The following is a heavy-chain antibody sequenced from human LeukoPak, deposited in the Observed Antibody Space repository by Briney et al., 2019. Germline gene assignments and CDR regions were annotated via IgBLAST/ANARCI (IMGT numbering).Heavy chain of an antibody. J-gene: IGHJ3*02. V-gene: IGHV3-48*01. CDR1: GFTFSSYS. Sequence: PGGSLRLSCAASGFTFSSYSMNWVRQAPGKGLEWVSYISSSSSPMYYADSVKGRFTISRDNAKNSLYLQMNSLRAEDTAVYYCARAINWADAFDIWGQGTIVTVSS. CDR2: ISSSSSPM. CDR3: ARAINWADAFDI. D-gene: IGHD1-1*01.